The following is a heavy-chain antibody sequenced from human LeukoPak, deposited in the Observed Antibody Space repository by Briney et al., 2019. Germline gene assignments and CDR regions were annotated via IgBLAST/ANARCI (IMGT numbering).Heavy chain of an antibody. CDR3: ARDLSVVVVDDAFDI. D-gene: IGHD2-15*01. J-gene: IGHJ3*02. V-gene: IGHV4-4*07. CDR2: IYTSGST. CDR1: GGSISSYY. Sequence: PSETLSLTCTVSGGSISSYYWSWIRQPAGKGLEWIGRIYTSGSTNYNPSLKSRVTMSVDTSKNQFSLKLSSVTAADTAAYYCARDLSVVVVDDAFDIWGQGTMVTVSS.